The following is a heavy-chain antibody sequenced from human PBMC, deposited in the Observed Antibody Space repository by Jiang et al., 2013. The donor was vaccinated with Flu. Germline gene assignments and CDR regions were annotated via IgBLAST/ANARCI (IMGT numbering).Heavy chain of an antibody. J-gene: IGHJ4*02. CDR2: IIPILGIA. Sequence: PGSSVKVSCKASGGTFSSYAISWVRQAPGQGLEWMGRIIPILGIANYAQKFQGRVTITADKSTSTAYMELSSLRSEDTAVYYCATSITGTTGLDYWGQGTLVTVSS. CDR3: ATSITGTTGLDY. V-gene: IGHV1-69*04. D-gene: IGHD1-7*01. CDR1: GGTFSSYA.